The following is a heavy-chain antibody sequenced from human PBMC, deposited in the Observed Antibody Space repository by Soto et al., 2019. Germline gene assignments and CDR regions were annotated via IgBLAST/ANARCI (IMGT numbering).Heavy chain of an antibody. CDR1: GGSISSGGYY. V-gene: IGHV4-31*03. CDR3: ARGFMRVYYGMDV. CDR2: IYYSGST. J-gene: IGHJ6*02. Sequence: QVQLQESGPGLVKPSQTLSLTCTVSGGSISSGGYYWSWIRQHPGKGLEWIGYIYYSGSTYCNPSLKSRVTISVDTSKNQFSLKLSSVTAADTAVYYCARGFMRVYYGMDVWGQGTTVTVSS.